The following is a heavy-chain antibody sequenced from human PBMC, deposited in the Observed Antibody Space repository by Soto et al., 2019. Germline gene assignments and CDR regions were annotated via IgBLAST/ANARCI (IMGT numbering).Heavy chain of an antibody. D-gene: IGHD1-1*01. CDR2: ISAYNGNT. CDR3: ARVPAGPGWKCFDS. V-gene: IGHV1-18*01. Sequence: ASVKVSCKASGYTFTSYGISWVRQAPGQGLEWMGWISAYNGNTNYAQKLQGRVTMTTDTSTSTAYMELRSLRSDDTAVYYCARVPAGPGWKCFDSWGQGTLVTGPS. J-gene: IGHJ4*02. CDR1: GYTFTSYG.